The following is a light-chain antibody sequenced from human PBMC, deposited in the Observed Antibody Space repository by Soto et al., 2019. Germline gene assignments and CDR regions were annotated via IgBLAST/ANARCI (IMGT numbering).Light chain of an antibody. CDR1: STDVGGSKY. V-gene: IGLV2-8*01. CDR3: KSYAGSNTYV. J-gene: IGLJ1*01. Sequence: QSALTQPPSASGSPGQSVTISCTGTSTDVGGSKYVSWYQHHPGKAPRLIIYEVVQRPSGVPDRFSGSKSGNTASLTVSGLQAADEADYFCKSYAGSNTYVFGSGTKVTVL. CDR2: EVV.